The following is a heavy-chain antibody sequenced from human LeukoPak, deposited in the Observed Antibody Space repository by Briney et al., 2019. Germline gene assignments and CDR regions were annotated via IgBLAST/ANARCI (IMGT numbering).Heavy chain of an antibody. CDR1: GYTFIKHW. J-gene: IGHJ5*02. Sequence: GASVKVSCKASGYTFIKHWMHWVRQAPGQGLEWVVLINPTGSATLYAQKFQGRVTLTRDMSTNADYMELRSLKSEDTAVYYCARDNSVGDIAWWFDPWGQGTLVTVSS. CDR2: INPTGSAT. V-gene: IGHV1-46*01. D-gene: IGHD3-10*01. CDR3: ARDNSVGDIAWWFDP.